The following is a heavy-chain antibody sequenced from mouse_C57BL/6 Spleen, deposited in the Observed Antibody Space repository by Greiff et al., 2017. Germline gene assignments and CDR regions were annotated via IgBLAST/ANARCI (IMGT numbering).Heavy chain of an antibody. CDR2: INPSTGGT. CDR1: GYSFTGYY. V-gene: IGHV1-42*01. CDR3: ARKGGFITTVPWFAY. D-gene: IGHD1-1*01. J-gene: IGHJ3*01. Sequence: EVQLQQSGPELVKPGASVKISCKASGYSFTGYYMNWVKQSPEKSLEWIGEINPSTGGTTYNQKFKAKATLTVDKSSSTAYMQLKSLTSEDSAVYYCARKGGFITTVPWFAYWGQGTLVTVSA.